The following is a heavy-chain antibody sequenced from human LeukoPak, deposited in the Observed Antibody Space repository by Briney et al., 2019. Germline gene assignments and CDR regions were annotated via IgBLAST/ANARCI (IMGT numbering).Heavy chain of an antibody. CDR2: IYPGDSDT. J-gene: IGHJ6*02. Sequence: GESLKISCKGSGYSFTSYWIGWVRQIPGKGLEWLGIIYPGDSDTRYSPSFQGQVTISADKSISTAYLQWSSLKASDTAMYYCARSIAARPTFYYYGMDVWGQGTTVTVSS. CDR3: ARSIAARPTFYYYGMDV. D-gene: IGHD6-6*01. V-gene: IGHV5-51*01. CDR1: GYSFTSYW.